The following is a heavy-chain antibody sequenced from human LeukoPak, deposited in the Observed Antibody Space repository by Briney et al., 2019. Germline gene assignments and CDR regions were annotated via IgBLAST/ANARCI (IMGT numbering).Heavy chain of an antibody. D-gene: IGHD3-22*01. V-gene: IGHV3-23*01. CDR1: GFAFSSYA. CDR2: IDGGGGRT. CDR3: AKDFYDSSGSRYDY. Sequence: GGSLRLSCTASGFAFSSYAMSWVRQAPGVGLEWVSAIDGGGGRTWHADPVRGRFTISRDNSKNTLFMQMNSLRAEDTAVYYCAKDFYDSSGSRYDYWGQGTLVTVSS. J-gene: IGHJ4*02.